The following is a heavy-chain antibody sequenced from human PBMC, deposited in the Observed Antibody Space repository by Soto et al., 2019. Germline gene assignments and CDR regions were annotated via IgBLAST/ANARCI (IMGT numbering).Heavy chain of an antibody. V-gene: IGHV3-48*03. CDR2: IGLSGDTI. J-gene: IGHJ4*02. CDR1: GFSFTNYE. Sequence: PAGSLRISCAVCGFSFTNYEMNWARQDPGKGLEWIAYIGLSGDTIYYADSVKGRFTISRDHAKNSLELQMNSLRADDTALYYCARESFSASPNFFDYWGRGTQVTVSS. D-gene: IGHD3-16*01. CDR3: ARESFSASPNFFDY.